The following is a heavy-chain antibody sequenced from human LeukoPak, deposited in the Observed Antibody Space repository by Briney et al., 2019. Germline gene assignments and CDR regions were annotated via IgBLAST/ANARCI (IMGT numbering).Heavy chain of an antibody. J-gene: IGHJ4*02. V-gene: IGHV5-51*01. D-gene: IGHD4-17*01. CDR2: IYPGDSDT. CDR3: ARSRDYDFDS. Sequence: GESLKISCKGSGYSFTSYRIGWVRQMPGKGLEWLGIIYPGDSDTRYSPSFQGQVTISADKSITTAYLQWSSLKASDTAMYYCARSRDYDFDSWGQGTLVTVSS. CDR1: GYSFTSYR.